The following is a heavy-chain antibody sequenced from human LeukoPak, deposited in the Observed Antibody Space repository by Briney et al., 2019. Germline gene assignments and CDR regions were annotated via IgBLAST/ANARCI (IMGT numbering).Heavy chain of an antibody. D-gene: IGHD2-15*01. V-gene: IGHV1-69*13. J-gene: IGHJ5*02. Sequence: GASVKASCKASGGTFSSYAISWVRQAPGQGLEWMGGIIPIFGTANYAQKFQGRVTITADESTSTAYMELSSLRSEDTAVYYCAREHCSGGSCYFGFDPWGQGTLVTVSS. CDR2: IIPIFGTA. CDR3: AREHCSGGSCYFGFDP. CDR1: GGTFSSYA.